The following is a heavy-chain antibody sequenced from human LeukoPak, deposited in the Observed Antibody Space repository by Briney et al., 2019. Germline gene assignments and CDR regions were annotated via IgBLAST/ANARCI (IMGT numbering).Heavy chain of an antibody. CDR2: IIPILGIA. CDR3: ARGTPLSSGSDYGMDV. CDR1: GGTFSSYA. Sequence: SVKVSCKASGGTFSSYAISWVRQAPGQGLEWMGRIIPILGIANYAQKFQGRVTITADKSTSTAYMELSSLRSEDTALYYCARGTPLSSGSDYGMDVWGQGTTVTVSS. D-gene: IGHD3-10*01. J-gene: IGHJ6*02. V-gene: IGHV1-69*04.